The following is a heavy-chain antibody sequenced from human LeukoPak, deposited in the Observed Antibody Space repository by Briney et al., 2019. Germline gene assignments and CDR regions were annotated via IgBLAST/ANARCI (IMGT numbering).Heavy chain of an antibody. J-gene: IGHJ3*02. CDR2: IYHSGST. CDR1: GGSISSGGYS. Sequence: SQTLSLTCAVSGGSISSGGYSWSWIRQPPGKGLEWIGYIYHSGSTYYNPSLKSRVTISVDRSKNQFSLKLSSMTAADTAVYYCARASYYYGSGRRDAFDIWGQGTMVAVSS. CDR3: ARASYYYGSGRRDAFDI. V-gene: IGHV4-30-2*01. D-gene: IGHD3-10*01.